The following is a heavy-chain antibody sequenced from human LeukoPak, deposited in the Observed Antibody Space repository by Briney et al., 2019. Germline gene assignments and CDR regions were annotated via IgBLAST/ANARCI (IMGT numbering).Heavy chain of an antibody. D-gene: IGHD4-23*01. J-gene: IGHJ6*03. CDR3: ARHVPVIPTTKRYFYMDV. CDR2: IYTSGST. V-gene: IGHV4-61*02. Sequence: SETLSLTCTVSGGSISTDSYYWSWIRQPAGKGLEWIGRIYTSGSTNYNPSLKSRVTISLDTSKNQFSLTMTSATAADSAVYYCARHVPVIPTTKRYFYMDVWGKGTTVTVSS. CDR1: GGSISTDSYY.